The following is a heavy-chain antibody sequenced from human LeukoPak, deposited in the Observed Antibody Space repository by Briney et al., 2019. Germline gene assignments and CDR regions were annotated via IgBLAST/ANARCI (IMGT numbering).Heavy chain of an antibody. Sequence: PSETLSLTCTVSGGSITGTTEYWGWIRQPPGKGLEWIGYIYYSGSTNYNPSLKSRVTISVYTSKNQFSLKLSSVTAADTAVYYCARHVGDISGSGWVIDYWGQGTLVTVSS. CDR2: IYYSGST. CDR1: GGSITGTTEY. V-gene: IGHV4-61*05. D-gene: IGHD6-19*01. J-gene: IGHJ4*02. CDR3: ARHVGDISGSGWVIDY.